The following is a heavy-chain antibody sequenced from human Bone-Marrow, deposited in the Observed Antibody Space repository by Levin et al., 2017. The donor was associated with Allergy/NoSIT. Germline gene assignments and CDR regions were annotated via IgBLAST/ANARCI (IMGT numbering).Heavy chain of an antibody. CDR1: EFTIGSND. V-gene: IGHV3-53*01. CDR2: LKVGGTT. CDR3: ARTCDFYWYFDL. D-gene: IGHD2-21*02. J-gene: IGHJ2*01. Sequence: LSLTCAASEFTIGSNDMAWVRQAPGKGPEWVSTLKVGGTTSYADSVKGRFTIPRANSKNTLYLQMNALRADDTAVYDCARTCDFYWYFDLWGRGTLVTVSS.